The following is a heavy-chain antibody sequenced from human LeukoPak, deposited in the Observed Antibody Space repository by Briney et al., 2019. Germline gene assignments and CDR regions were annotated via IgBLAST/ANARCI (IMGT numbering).Heavy chain of an antibody. CDR3: ARDLPITMVRGVTFYYYYGMDV. CDR2: ISYDGSNK. J-gene: IGHJ6*02. V-gene: IGHV3-30-3*01. CDR1: GFTFSSYA. Sequence: GGSLRLCCAASGFTFSSYAMHWVRQASGKGLEWVAVISYDGSNKYYADSVKGRFTISRDNSKNTLYLQMNSLRAEDTAVYYCARDLPITMVRGVTFYYYYGMDVWGQGTTVTVSS. D-gene: IGHD3-10*01.